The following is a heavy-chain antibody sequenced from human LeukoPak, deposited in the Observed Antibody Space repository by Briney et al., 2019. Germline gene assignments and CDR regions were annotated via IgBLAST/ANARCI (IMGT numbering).Heavy chain of an antibody. Sequence: GGSLRLSXAASGFTFSSYGMHWVRQAPGKGLEWVAFIRYDGSNKYYADSVKGRFTISRDNSKNTLYLQMNSLRAEDTAVYYCAKDRGVPAAGDYFDYWGQGTLVTVSS. J-gene: IGHJ4*02. D-gene: IGHD6-13*01. V-gene: IGHV3-30*02. CDR3: AKDRGVPAAGDYFDY. CDR2: IRYDGSNK. CDR1: GFTFSSYG.